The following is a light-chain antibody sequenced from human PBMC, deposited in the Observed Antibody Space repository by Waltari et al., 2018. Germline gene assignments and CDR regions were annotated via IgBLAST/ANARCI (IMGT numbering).Light chain of an antibody. CDR2: DVS. V-gene: IGLV2-14*03. J-gene: IGLJ3*02. Sequence: QSALTQPASVSGSPGQSITISCTGTASDVAFYNYVSWYQQHPGKAPKLIIYDVSERPSGVSNRFSGSKSGNTASLTISGLQAEDEADYYCNSYTGSSSWVFGGGTKLTV. CDR1: ASDVAFYNY. CDR3: NSYTGSSSWV.